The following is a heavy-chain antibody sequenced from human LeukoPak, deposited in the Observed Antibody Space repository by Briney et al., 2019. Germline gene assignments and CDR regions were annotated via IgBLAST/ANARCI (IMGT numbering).Heavy chain of an antibody. J-gene: IGHJ6*03. CDR3: ARLTYSNYSSGYYYYMDV. CDR1: GGSVSSYY. Sequence: SETLSLTCTVSGGSVSSYYWSWIRQPPGKGLEWIGYIYTSGSTNYNPSLKSRVTISVDTSKNQFSLKLSSVTAADTAVYYCARLTYSNYSSGYYYYMDVWGKGTTVTVSS. V-gene: IGHV4-4*09. CDR2: IYTSGST. D-gene: IGHD4-11*01.